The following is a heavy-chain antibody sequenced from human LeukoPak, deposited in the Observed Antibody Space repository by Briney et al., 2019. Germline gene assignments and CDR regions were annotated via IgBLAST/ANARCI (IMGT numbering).Heavy chain of an antibody. CDR2: INHSGST. CDR1: GGSFSGYY. D-gene: IGHD1-26*01. Sequence: SEILSLTCAVYGGSFSGYYWSWIRQPPGKGLEWIGEINHSGSTNYNPSLKSRVTISVDTSKNQFSPKLSSVTAADTAVYYCARPGVGATSFDYWGQGTLVTVSS. CDR3: ARPGVGATSFDY. J-gene: IGHJ4*02. V-gene: IGHV4-34*01.